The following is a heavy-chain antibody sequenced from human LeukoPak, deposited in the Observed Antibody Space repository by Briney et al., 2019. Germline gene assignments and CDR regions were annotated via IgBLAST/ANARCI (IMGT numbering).Heavy chain of an antibody. CDR2: IYPGDSAT. CDR1: GNSFTAYW. D-gene: IGHD5-12*01. CDR3: TRRGYDCGLFDY. V-gene: IGHV5-51*01. J-gene: IGHJ4*02. Sequence: GESLKISCKGCGNSFTAYWIGWVRQMPGKGLEWVGIIYPGDSATRYSPSFQGQVTISADKSITTAYLQWSRLKASDTAMYYCTRRGYDCGLFDYWGQGTLVTVSS.